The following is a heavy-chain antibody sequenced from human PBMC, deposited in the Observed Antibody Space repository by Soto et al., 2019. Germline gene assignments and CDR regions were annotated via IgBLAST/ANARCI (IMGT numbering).Heavy chain of an antibody. CDR2: IYYSGST. J-gene: IGHJ4*02. D-gene: IGHD3-10*01. CDR1: DGSISSGDYY. V-gene: IGHV4-30-4*08. Sequence: SETLSLPSTVADGSISSGDYYWSWIRQPPGKGLEWIGYIYYSGSTYYNPSLKSRVTISVDTSKNQFSLKLSSVTAADTAVYYCASYGSGSFHRRFDYWGQGTLVTVSS. CDR3: ASYGSGSFHRRFDY.